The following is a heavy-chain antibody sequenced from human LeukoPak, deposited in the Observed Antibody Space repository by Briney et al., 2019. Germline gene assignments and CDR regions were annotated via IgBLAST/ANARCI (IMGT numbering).Heavy chain of an antibody. CDR1: GGSFSGYY. V-gene: IGHV4-34*01. J-gene: IGHJ4*02. CDR3: ARDIRGYNLDYFDY. D-gene: IGHD5-24*01. CDR2: ITHSGSA. Sequence: SETLSLTCAVYGGSFSGYYWSWIRQPPGKGLEWIGEITHSGSANYNASLKSRVTISVDTSKNQFSLKLSSVTAADTAVYYCARDIRGYNLDYFDYWGQGTLVTVSS.